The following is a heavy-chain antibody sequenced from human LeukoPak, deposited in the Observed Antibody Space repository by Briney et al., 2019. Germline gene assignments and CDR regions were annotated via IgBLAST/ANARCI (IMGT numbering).Heavy chain of an antibody. CDR1: GFTFSSYG. CDR3: AKDLNGGLDY. V-gene: IGHV3-30*18. J-gene: IGHJ4*02. CDR2: ISYDGSNK. D-gene: IGHD2-8*01. Sequence: PGGSLRLSCAASGFTFSSYGMHWVRQAPGKGLEWVAVISYDGSNKYYADSVKGRFTISRDNSKNTLYLQMNSLRAEDTAVYYCAKDLNGGLDYWGQGTLVTVSS.